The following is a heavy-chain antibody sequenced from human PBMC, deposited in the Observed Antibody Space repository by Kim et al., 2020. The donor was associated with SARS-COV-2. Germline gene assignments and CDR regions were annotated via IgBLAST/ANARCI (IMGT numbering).Heavy chain of an antibody. CDR2: INPSGGST. Sequence: ASVKVSCKASGYTFTSYYMHWVRQAPGQGLEWVGIINPSGGSTSYAQKFQGRVTMTRDTSTSTVYMELSSLRSEDTAVYYCARDPFVRDDSSAWGQGTLVTVSS. D-gene: IGHD3-22*01. CDR1: GYTFTSYY. CDR3: ARDPFVRDDSSA. V-gene: IGHV1-46*01. J-gene: IGHJ5*02.